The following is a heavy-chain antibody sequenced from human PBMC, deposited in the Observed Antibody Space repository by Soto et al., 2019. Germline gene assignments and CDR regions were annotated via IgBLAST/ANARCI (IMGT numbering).Heavy chain of an antibody. CDR2: ISDSGGLT. CDR3: ARRAIGSSRAFDI. V-gene: IGHV3-23*01. J-gene: IGHJ3*02. CDR1: GFAFSRHP. Sequence: GGSLRLSCAASGFAFSRHPMSWVRQAPEKGLEWVSGISDSGGLTYNADSVKGRFTISRDNSKNTLYLQMNSLRAEDTAVYYCARRAIGSSRAFDIWGQGTMVTVSS. D-gene: IGHD3-10*01.